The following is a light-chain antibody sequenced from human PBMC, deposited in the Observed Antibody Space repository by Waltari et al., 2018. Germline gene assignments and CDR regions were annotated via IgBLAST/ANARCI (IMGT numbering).Light chain of an antibody. V-gene: IGKV1-5*01. J-gene: IGKJ2*01. CDR1: QNIGTW. CDR3: QQYNSYLSS. CDR2: DGS. Sequence: IAMTQSPSTLSASVGDSVTITCRASQNIGTWVAWYQQKPGKAPKLLIFDGSTLESGVPSRFSGSASGTDFTLTINSLQPDDFASYFCQQYNSYLSSFGQGTKREI.